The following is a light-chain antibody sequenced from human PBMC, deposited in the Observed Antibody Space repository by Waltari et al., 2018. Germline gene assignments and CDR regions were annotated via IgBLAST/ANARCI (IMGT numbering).Light chain of an antibody. J-gene: IGLJ7*01. CDR1: HSNIGHNY. V-gene: IGLV1-51*02. Sequence: QSVLTQPPSVSAAPGQRVTISCSGGHSNIGHNYVSWYRQFPGTAPKLLIYEDSERPSGVPGRFSGSKSGTSATLDITGLQAGDEADYYCGTWDSSLSGAVFGGGTHLTVL. CDR2: EDS. CDR3: GTWDSSLSGAV.